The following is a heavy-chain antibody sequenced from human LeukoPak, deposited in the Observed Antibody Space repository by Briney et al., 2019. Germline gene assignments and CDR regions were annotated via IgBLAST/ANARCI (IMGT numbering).Heavy chain of an antibody. CDR3: ARVQYGDYGNVDY. J-gene: IGHJ4*02. CDR1: GLSFGSER. CDR2: ISGSSSYI. V-gene: IGHV3-21*01. Sequence: LRLFCTRYGLSFGSERMNGVRQAPEKELEWVSSISGSSSYIYYADSVKGRSTISRDNAKNSLYLQMNSLRAEDTAVYYCARVQYGDYGNVDYWGQGTLVTVSS. D-gene: IGHD4-17*01.